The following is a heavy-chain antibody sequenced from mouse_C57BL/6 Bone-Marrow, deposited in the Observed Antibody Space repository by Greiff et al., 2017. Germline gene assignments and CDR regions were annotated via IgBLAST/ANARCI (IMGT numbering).Heavy chain of an antibody. CDR2: IYPCSGDT. Sequence: QVQLQQSGAELVRPGASVKLSCKASGYTFTDYYINWVKQSHGQGLEWIASIYPCSGDTYYNEKFKGKATLTAEKSSSTAYMQLSSLTSEDSAVYFCARGDTSGSYFDYWGQGTTLTVSS. CDR3: ARGDTSGSYFDY. V-gene: IGHV1-76*01. J-gene: IGHJ2*01. D-gene: IGHD3-2*02. CDR1: GYTFTDYY.